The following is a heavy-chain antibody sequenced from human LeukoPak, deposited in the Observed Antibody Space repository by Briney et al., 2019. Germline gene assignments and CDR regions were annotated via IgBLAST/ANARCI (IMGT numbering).Heavy chain of an antibody. CDR1: GGTFSSYA. Sequence: ASVKVSCKASGGTFSSYAINWVRQAPGQGLEWMGGIIPIFGTANYAQRFQGRVTITADTSTSTAYMELRSLRSDDTAVYYCARDCLPGIAAAGPGFDPWGQGTLVTVSS. J-gene: IGHJ5*02. CDR2: IIPIFGTA. CDR3: ARDCLPGIAAAGPGFDP. D-gene: IGHD6-13*01. V-gene: IGHV1-69*06.